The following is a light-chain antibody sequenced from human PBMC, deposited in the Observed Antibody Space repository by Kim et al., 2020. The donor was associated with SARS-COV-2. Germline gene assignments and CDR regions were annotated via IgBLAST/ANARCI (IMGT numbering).Light chain of an antibody. Sequence: DIQMTQSPSSVSASVGDRVTITCRASQGINNYLAWYQQKPGNAPKLLIYSASTLYTGVPSRFTGFGSGTDFTLTISSLQHEDFATYYCQQVNGWPPVTFGAGTKVYIK. V-gene: IGKV1-12*01. J-gene: IGKJ4*01. CDR3: QQVNGWPPVT. CDR1: QGINNY. CDR2: SAS.